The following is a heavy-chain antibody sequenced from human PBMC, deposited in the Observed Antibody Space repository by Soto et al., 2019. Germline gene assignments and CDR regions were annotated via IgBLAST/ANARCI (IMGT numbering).Heavy chain of an antibody. V-gene: IGHV1-18*01. CDR1: GYTFTTYG. CDR3: ARSLYYDSSVSDFDY. D-gene: IGHD3-22*01. CDR2: IDTYDGNT. J-gene: IGHJ4*02. Sequence: QVPLVQSGAEVKKPGASVKVSCKASGYTFTTYGISWVRQVPGQGLEWMAWIDTYDGNTNYAQKLQGRVTVTTDTSTSTAYMELRSLRSDDTAVYYCARSLYYDSSVSDFDYWGQGTLVTVSS.